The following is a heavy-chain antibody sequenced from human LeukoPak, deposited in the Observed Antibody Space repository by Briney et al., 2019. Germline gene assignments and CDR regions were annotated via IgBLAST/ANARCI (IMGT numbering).Heavy chain of an antibody. CDR2: IYYSGST. CDR1: GGSISSYY. V-gene: IGHV4-59*12. J-gene: IGHJ4*02. Sequence: SDTLSLTCTVSGGSISSYYWSWIRQPPGKGLEWIGYIYYSGSTNYNPSLKSRVTISVDTSKNQFSLKLSSVTAADTAVYYCARANGGLGKADYWGQGTLVTVSS. D-gene: IGHD7-27*01. CDR3: ARANGGLGKADY.